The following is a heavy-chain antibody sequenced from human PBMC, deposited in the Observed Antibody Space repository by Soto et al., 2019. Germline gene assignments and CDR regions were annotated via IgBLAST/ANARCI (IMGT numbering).Heavy chain of an antibody. J-gene: IGHJ3*02. D-gene: IGHD4-17*01. V-gene: IGHV3-7*01. CDR1: GFTFSSYW. CDR3: AREADYGEAFAI. Sequence: GGSQRLSCAASGFTFSSYWMSWVRQAPGKGLEWVANIKQDGSEKYYVDSVKGRFTISRDNAKNSLYLQMNSLRAEDTAVYYCAREADYGEAFAIWRHWTMPTRSA. CDR2: IKQDGSEK.